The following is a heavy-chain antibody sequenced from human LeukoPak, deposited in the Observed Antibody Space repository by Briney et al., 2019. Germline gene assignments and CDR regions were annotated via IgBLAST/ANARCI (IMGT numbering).Heavy chain of an antibody. Sequence: GGSLRLSCAASGFTFSIYWMGWVRQAPGKGLEWVANTKQDESEKYYVDFVKGRFTISRDNAKNSLYLQMNSLRDEDTAVYYCARDVTGALDYWGQGTLVTVSS. J-gene: IGHJ4*02. D-gene: IGHD2-21*02. CDR1: GFTFSIYW. CDR2: TKQDESEK. CDR3: ARDVTGALDY. V-gene: IGHV3-7*05.